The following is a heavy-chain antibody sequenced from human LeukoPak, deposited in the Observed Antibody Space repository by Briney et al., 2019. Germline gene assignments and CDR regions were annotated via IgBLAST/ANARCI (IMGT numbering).Heavy chain of an antibody. J-gene: IGHJ4*02. CDR3: ARDLKSQYSSSDY. Sequence: GASVKVSCKASGYTFTGYYMHWVRQAPGQGLEWMGWLNPNSGGTNYAQKFQGRVTMTRDTSTSTVYMELSSLRSEDTAVYYCARDLKSQYSSSDYWGQGTLVTVSS. CDR2: LNPNSGGT. V-gene: IGHV1-2*02. CDR1: GYTFTGYY. D-gene: IGHD6-6*01.